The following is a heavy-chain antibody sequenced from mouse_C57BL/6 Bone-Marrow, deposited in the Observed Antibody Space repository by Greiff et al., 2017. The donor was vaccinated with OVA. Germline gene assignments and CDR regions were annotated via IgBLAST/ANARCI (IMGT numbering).Heavy chain of an antibody. J-gene: IGHJ2*01. Sequence: VQLQQPGAALVRPGTSVKLSCKASGYTFTSYWMHWVKQRPGQGLEWIGVIDPSDSYTNYNQKFKGKATLTVDTSSSTAYMQLSSLTSEDSAVYYCARPQFHYWGQGTTLTVSS. V-gene: IGHV1-59*01. CDR3: ARPQFHY. CDR1: GYTFTSYW. CDR2: IDPSDSYT. D-gene: IGHD6-1*01.